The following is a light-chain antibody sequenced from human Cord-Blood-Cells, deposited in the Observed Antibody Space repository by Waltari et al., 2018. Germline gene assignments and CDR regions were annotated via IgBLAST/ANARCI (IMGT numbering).Light chain of an antibody. Sequence: DIQMTQSPSSLSASVGDRVTITCRASQGISNYLAWYQQKPGKVPKCLIYAASTLQSGVPSRFSGSGSGTDFTLTISSLQPEDVATYYCQKYNSAPIFTFGPGTKVDIK. V-gene: IGKV1-27*01. J-gene: IGKJ3*01. CDR3: QKYNSAPIFT. CDR1: QGISNY. CDR2: AAS.